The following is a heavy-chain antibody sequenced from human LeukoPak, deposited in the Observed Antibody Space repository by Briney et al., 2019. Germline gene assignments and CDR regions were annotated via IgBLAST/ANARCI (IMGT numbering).Heavy chain of an antibody. D-gene: IGHD2-2*01. J-gene: IGHJ5*02. V-gene: IGHV3-30*18. CDR1: GFTFSSYG. CDR3: AKAPGDCSSTSCP. Sequence: GRSLRLSCAASGFTFSSYGMHWVRQAPGKGLEWVAVISYDGSNKYYADSVKGRFTISRDNSKNTLYLQMNSLRAEDTAVYYCAKAPGDCSSTSCPWGQGTLVTVSS. CDR2: ISYDGSNK.